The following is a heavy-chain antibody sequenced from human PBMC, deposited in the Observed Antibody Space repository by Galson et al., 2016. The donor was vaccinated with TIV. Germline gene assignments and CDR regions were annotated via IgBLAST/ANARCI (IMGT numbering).Heavy chain of an antibody. V-gene: IGHV3-23*01. Sequence: SLRLSCAASGFTFSSYAMIWVRQAPGKGLEWVSTISGRGERTFYADSVKGRFTISRDNSKNTLYLQMNSLRAEDTAVYHRVTGGDYFASATYSWFDPWGQGTLVTVSS. CDR2: ISGRGERT. D-gene: IGHD3-10*01. CDR3: VTGGDYFASATYSWFDP. J-gene: IGHJ5*02. CDR1: GFTFSSYA.